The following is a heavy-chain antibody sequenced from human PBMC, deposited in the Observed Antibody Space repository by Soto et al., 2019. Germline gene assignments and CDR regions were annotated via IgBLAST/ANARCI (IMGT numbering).Heavy chain of an antibody. D-gene: IGHD1-7*01. V-gene: IGHV3-48*03. J-gene: IGHJ6*02. CDR2: ISSSGSTI. Sequence: PGGSLRLSCAASGFTFSSYEMNWVRQAPGKGLEWVSYISSSGSTIYYADSVKGRFTISRDNAKNSLYLQMNSLRAEDTAVYYCAXVSITGTTNYYYYGMDVWGQGTTVTVSS. CDR3: AXVSITGTTNYYYYGMDV. CDR1: GFTFSSYE.